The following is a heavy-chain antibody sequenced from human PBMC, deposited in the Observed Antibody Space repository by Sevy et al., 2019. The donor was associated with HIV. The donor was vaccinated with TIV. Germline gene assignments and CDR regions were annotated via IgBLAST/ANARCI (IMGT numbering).Heavy chain of an antibody. D-gene: IGHD3-3*01. J-gene: IGHJ6*03. V-gene: IGHV1-18*04. Sequence: ASVKVSCKASGYTFTSYGISWVRQAPGQGLEWMGWISAYNGNTNYAQKLQGRVTMTTDTSTSTAYIELRSLRSDDTAVYYCARDGTYYDFWSGYYSYYYYYMDVWGKGTTVTVSS. CDR3: ARDGTYYDFWSGYYSYYYYYMDV. CDR1: GYTFTSYG. CDR2: ISAYNGNT.